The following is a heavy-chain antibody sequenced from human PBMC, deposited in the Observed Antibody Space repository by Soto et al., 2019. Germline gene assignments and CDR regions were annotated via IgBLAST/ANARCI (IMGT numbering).Heavy chain of an antibody. D-gene: IGHD3-22*01. Sequence: SETLSLTCAVYGGSFSGYYWSWIRQPPGKGLEWIGEINHSGSTNYNPSLKSRVTISVDTSKNQFSLKLCSVTAADTAVYYCARVHDYYDSSGYYLDYWGQGTLVTVSS. J-gene: IGHJ4*02. CDR1: GGSFSGYY. CDR2: INHSGST. V-gene: IGHV4-34*01. CDR3: ARVHDYYDSSGYYLDY.